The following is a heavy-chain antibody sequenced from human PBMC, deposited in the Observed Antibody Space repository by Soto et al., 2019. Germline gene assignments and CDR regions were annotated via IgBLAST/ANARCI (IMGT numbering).Heavy chain of an antibody. CDR2: ISSSSSYI. D-gene: IGHD3-22*01. CDR1: GFTFSSYS. V-gene: IGHV3-21*01. J-gene: IGHJ4*02. CDR3: ARDKFPRDSSGYPYTSDY. Sequence: RLSCAASGFTFSSYSMNWVRQAPGKGLEWVSSISSSSSYIYYADSVKGRFTISRDNAKNSLYLLMNSLRAEDTAVYYCARDKFPRDSSGYPYTSDYWGQGTLVTVSS.